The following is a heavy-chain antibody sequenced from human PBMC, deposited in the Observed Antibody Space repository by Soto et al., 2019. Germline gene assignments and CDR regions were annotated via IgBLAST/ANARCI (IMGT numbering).Heavy chain of an antibody. CDR2: IHGDGGKI. CDR3: ARDFYGGYTDGPGDY. J-gene: IGHJ4*02. D-gene: IGHD5-18*01. Sequence: GGSLRLSCAASGFMFSAYWLSWVRQAPGKGLEWVANIHGDGGKIYYVDSVEGRFTISRDNAKRSLYLQMNSLRAEDTAVYYCARDFYGGYTDGPGDYWGQGALVTVSS. V-gene: IGHV3-7*01. CDR1: GFMFSAYW.